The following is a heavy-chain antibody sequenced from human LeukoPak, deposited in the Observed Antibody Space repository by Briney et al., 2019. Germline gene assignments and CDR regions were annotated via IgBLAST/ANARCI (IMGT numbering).Heavy chain of an antibody. V-gene: IGHV3-7*01. CDR2: IRHDGSEK. CDR1: GFTFSNYW. J-gene: IGHJ3*02. D-gene: IGHD6-19*01. Sequence: GSLSLSCAASGFTFSNYWMSWVRQAPGKGLEWVANIRHDGSEKYNVDSVKGRFTISRDNAKNSLYVQMNSLRAEDTAMYYCARISGWYGGFDIWGQGTMVTVSS. CDR3: ARISGWYGGFDI.